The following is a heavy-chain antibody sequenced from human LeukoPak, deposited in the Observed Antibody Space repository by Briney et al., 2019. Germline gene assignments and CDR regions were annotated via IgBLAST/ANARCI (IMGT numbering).Heavy chain of an antibody. CDR3: ARSKLASGRKFDY. V-gene: IGHV3-30*04. D-gene: IGHD1-14*01. CDR1: GFTFGNYA. Sequence: PGGSLRLSCAASGFTFGNYAMNWVRQAPGKGLEWVAVISFDGTKEYYADSVQGRFNISRDNSRNTLYLQMNLLRGEDTAMFYCARSKLASGRKFDYWGQGALVTVSS. J-gene: IGHJ4*02. CDR2: ISFDGTKE.